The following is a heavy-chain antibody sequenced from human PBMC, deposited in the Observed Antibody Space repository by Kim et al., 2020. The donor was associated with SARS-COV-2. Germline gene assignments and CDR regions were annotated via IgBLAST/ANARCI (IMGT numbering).Heavy chain of an antibody. J-gene: IGHJ3*02. CDR1: GGSISSSSYY. CDR2: IYYSGST. V-gene: IGHV4-39*01. CDR3: ARIRFLEWLLYFDAFDI. D-gene: IGHD3-3*01. Sequence: SETLSLTCTVSGGSISSSSYYWGWIRQPPGKGLEWIGSIYYSGSTYYNPSLKSRVTISVDTSKNQFSLKLSSVTAADTAVYYCARIRFLEWLLYFDAFDIWGQGTMVTVSS.